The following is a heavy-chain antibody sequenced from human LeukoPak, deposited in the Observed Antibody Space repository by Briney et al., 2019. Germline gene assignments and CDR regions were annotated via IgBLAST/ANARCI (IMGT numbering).Heavy chain of an antibody. CDR3: AQTSTGANEVQH. CDR2: MNPNSGNT. D-gene: IGHD4/OR15-4a*01. CDR1: GYTFTSYD. V-gene: IGHV1-8*01. J-gene: IGHJ1*01. Sequence: ASVKVSCKASGYTFTSYDINWVRQATGQGLEWMGWMNPNSGNTGYAQKFQGRVTMTRNTSISTAYMELSSLRSEDTAVYYCAQTSTGANEVQHWGQGTLVTVSS.